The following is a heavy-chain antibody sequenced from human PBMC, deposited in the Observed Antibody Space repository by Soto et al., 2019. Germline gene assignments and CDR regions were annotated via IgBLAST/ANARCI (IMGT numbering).Heavy chain of an antibody. Sequence: SETLSLTCAVSGGSISSCYRCCWLRQPPGKGREWIGEIYHSGSTNYNPALKSRVTISVDKSKNQFSLKLSSVTAADTAVYYCARDPTRYSSPYWGQGTLVTVS. J-gene: IGHJ4*02. CDR2: IYHSGST. V-gene: IGHV4-4*02. D-gene: IGHD6-13*01. CDR3: ARDPTRYSSPY. CDR1: GGSISSCYR.